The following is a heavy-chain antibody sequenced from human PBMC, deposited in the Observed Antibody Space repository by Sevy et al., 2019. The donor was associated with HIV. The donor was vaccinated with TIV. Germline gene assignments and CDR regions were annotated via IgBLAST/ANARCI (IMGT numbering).Heavy chain of an antibody. J-gene: IGHJ3*01. Sequence: GESLKISCAASGLTFSGYWMSWVRQAPGKGLEWVANINQDGREIYYVDSVKGRFTISRDNAKNSLYLQINSLRAEDTAIYYCARDRTVTTFNRLFFFFDVWGQGTMVTVSS. V-gene: IGHV3-7*03. CDR1: GLTFSGYW. CDR3: ARDRTVTTFNRLFFFFDV. CDR2: INQDGREI. D-gene: IGHD4-4*01.